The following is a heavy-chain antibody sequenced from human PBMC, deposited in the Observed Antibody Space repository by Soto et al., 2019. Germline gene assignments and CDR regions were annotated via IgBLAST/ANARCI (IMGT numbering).Heavy chain of an antibody. Sequence: QVQLQQWGAGLLKPSETLSLTCGVYGGSFSGFYWNWIRQTPGKGLEWIGEVNHTGSANYNPSLKSRVTISADTSKNQISLSFTSVTAADTAVFYCARRYYYDGDFHQWGQGSLVTVSS. J-gene: IGHJ1*01. D-gene: IGHD3-22*01. CDR2: VNHTGSA. CDR1: GGSFSGFY. V-gene: IGHV4-34*02. CDR3: ARRYYYDGDFHQ.